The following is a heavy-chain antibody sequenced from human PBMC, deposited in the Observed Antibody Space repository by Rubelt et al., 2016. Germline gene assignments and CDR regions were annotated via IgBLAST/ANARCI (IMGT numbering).Heavy chain of an antibody. CDR3: ARVVLGSGDEEY. V-gene: IGHV4-39*07. D-gene: IGHD5-12*01. CDR1: GGSISSSSYY. J-gene: IGHJ4*01. CDR2: IYYSGYT. Sequence: QLQLQESGPGLVKPSETLSLTCTVSGGSISSSSYYWGWIRQPAGKGLEWIGSIYYSGYTYYNPSLKSRVTILVDTSKNQFSLKLTSVTAADTAVYYCARVVLGSGDEEYWGHGTLVTVSS.